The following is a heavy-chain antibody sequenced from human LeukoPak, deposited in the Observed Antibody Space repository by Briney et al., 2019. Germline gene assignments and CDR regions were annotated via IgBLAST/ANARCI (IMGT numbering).Heavy chain of an antibody. D-gene: IGHD2-21*02. J-gene: IGHJ4*02. Sequence: SVKVSCKASGGTFSSYAISWVRQAPGQGLEWMGRIIPILGIANYAQKFQGRVTITADKSTSTAYVELSSLRSEDTAVYYCARVDFAYCGGDCYAIDYWGQGTLVTVSS. CDR1: GGTFSSYA. CDR2: IIPILGIA. CDR3: ARVDFAYCGGDCYAIDY. V-gene: IGHV1-69*04.